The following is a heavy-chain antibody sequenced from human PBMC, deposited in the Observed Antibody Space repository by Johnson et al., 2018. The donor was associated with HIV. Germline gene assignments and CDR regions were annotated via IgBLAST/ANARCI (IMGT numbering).Heavy chain of an antibody. CDR2: IWYDGSNR. Sequence: VQLVESGGGVVQPGRSLRVSCAASGFTFSSYGMHWVRQAPGKGLEWVAVIWYDGSNRYYADSVKGRFTISRDNSKRTLYLQMNSLRAEDTAVYYCAKDRGSPGIPAAFDSWGQGTMVTVSS. V-gene: IGHV3-33*06. CDR1: GFTFSSYG. D-gene: IGHD1-26*01. CDR3: AKDRGSPGIPAAFDS. J-gene: IGHJ3*02.